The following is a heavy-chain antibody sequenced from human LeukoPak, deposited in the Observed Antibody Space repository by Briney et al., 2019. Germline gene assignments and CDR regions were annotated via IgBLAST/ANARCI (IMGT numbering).Heavy chain of an antibody. CDR3: AREGPRGNSQFDY. J-gene: IGHJ4*02. D-gene: IGHD2/OR15-2a*01. Sequence: PGGSLRLSCAASGFIFSNYAMSWVRQAPGKGLEWVSAIDSTGAYTWYADSVKGRFTISRDNSKNTLYLQMNSLRAEDTAIYYCAREGPRGNSQFDYWGQGTLVTVSS. CDR2: IDSTGAYT. CDR1: GFIFSNYA. V-gene: IGHV3-23*01.